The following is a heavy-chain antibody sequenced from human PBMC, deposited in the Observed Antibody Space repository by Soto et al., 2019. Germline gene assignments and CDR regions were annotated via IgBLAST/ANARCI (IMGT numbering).Heavy chain of an antibody. J-gene: IGHJ4*02. CDR1: GFTFDDYA. CDR3: AKERKLGSSWSGGAEY. Sequence: EVQLVESGGGLVQPGRSLRLSCAASGFTFDDYAMHWVRQVPGKGLEWVSSISRNSGSVGYADSVKGRFTISRDNAKNPMYPQKNNQRAEDTALYLCAKERKLGSSWSGGAEYWGPGTLVTLSS. CDR2: ISRNSGSV. V-gene: IGHV3-9*01. D-gene: IGHD6-13*01.